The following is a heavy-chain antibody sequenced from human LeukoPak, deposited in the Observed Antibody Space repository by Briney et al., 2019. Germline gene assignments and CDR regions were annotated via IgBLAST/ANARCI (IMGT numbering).Heavy chain of an antibody. Sequence: SETLSLTCTVSGGSISSGGYYWSWIRQHPGKGLEWIGYIYYSGSTYYNPSLKSRVTISVDTSKNQFSLKLSSVTAADTAVYYCARDCGGSPAGNSWFDPWGQGTLVTVSS. CDR3: ARDCGGSPAGNSWFDP. V-gene: IGHV4-31*03. J-gene: IGHJ5*02. CDR1: GGSISSGGYY. CDR2: IYYSGST. D-gene: IGHD1-26*01.